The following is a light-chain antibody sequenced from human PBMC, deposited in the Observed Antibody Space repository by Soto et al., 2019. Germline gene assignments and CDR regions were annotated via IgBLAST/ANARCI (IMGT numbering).Light chain of an antibody. CDR1: QRVRSSS. V-gene: IGKV3-20*01. Sequence: PGESATLSCRASQRVRSSSLAWYQQKPGQAPRLLVYGASSRATGIPDRFSGSGSGTDFTLTVSRLEPEDFAVYYCQQYGGSPWTFGQGTKVEIK. CDR2: GAS. J-gene: IGKJ1*01. CDR3: QQYGGSPWT.